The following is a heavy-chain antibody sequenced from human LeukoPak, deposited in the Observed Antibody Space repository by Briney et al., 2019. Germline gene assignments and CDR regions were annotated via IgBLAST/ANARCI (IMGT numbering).Heavy chain of an antibody. D-gene: IGHD6-6*01. CDR3: ARERGRGQVSPYFDY. J-gene: IGHJ4*02. CDR2: ISYDGSNR. Sequence: GRSLRLSCAASGFTFSSYGMHWVRQAPGKGLEWVASISYDGSNRYYADSVKGRFTISRDNSKNTLYLQMNSLRADDTAVYYCARERGRGQVSPYFDYWGQGTLVTVSS. V-gene: IGHV3-30*03. CDR1: GFTFSSYG.